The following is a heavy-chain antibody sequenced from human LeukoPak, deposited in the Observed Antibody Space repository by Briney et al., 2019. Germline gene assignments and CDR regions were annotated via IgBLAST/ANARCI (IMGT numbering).Heavy chain of an antibody. Sequence: GGSLRLSCAAPGFTFSNYNMNWDRQAPGKGLEWISYISSSGRTTNYADSVKGRFTISRDNAKNSLYLQMNSLKDGDTAVYYCATSGTYRFDYWGQGTLVTVSS. D-gene: IGHD1-26*01. CDR3: ATSGTYRFDY. J-gene: IGHJ4*02. CDR2: ISSSGRTT. V-gene: IGHV3-48*02. CDR1: GFTFSNYN.